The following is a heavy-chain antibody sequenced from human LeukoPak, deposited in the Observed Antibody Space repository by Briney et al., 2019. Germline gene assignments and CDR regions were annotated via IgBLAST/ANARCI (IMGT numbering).Heavy chain of an antibody. D-gene: IGHD6-19*01. CDR2: ISSRGDYT. V-gene: IGHV3-21*01. CDR3: ARGDRAVAHDY. CDR1: GFTFSTYD. Sequence: GGSLRLSCAASGFTFSTYDMTWVRQAPGKGLEWVSSISSRGDYTYYADSMKGRFTISRDNAKNSLYLQINSLRAEDTAVYYCARGDRAVAHDYWGQGTLVTVSS. J-gene: IGHJ4*02.